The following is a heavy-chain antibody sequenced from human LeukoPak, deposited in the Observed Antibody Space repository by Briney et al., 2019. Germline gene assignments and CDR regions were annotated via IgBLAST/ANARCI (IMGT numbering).Heavy chain of an antibody. J-gene: IGHJ3*01. Sequence: GGSLRLSCAASGFTFSGFVISWVRQAPGKGPQWVADISGSGGSTYYADSVKGRFSVSRDNSKNMVYLELNSLRAEDTAIYYCAKNHEHGRYAGFDFWAEGALVAVSS. V-gene: IGHV3-23*01. D-gene: IGHD2-2*01. CDR3: AKNHEHGRYAGFDF. CDR1: GFTFSGFV. CDR2: ISGSGGST.